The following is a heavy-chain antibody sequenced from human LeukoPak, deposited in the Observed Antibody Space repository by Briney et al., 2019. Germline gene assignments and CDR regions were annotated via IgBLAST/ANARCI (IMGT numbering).Heavy chain of an antibody. CDR3: ARSGRPFSGYYQDY. Sequence: ASVKVSCKASGYTFTSYDINWVRQATGQGLEWMGWMNPNSGNTGYAQKFQGRVTMTRNTSISTAYMELSSLRSEDTAVYYCARSGRPFSGYYQDYWGQGTLVTVSS. CDR1: GYTFTSYD. V-gene: IGHV1-8*01. D-gene: IGHD3-22*01. J-gene: IGHJ4*02. CDR2: MNPNSGNT.